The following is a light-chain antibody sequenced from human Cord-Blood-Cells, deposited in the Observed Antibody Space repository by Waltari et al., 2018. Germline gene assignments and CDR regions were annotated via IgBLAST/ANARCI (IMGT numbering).Light chain of an antibody. CDR3: AAWDDSLGGYV. CDR1: SSNIGSTY. CDR2: RNN. J-gene: IGLJ1*01. Sequence: QSVLTQPPSASGTPGQRVTISCSGSSSNIGSTYVYWYQQLPGPAPKPLIDRNNQRPSGVPDRFSGSNAGTSASLAISGLRSEDEADYYCAAWDDSLGGYVLGTGTKVTVL. V-gene: IGLV1-47*01.